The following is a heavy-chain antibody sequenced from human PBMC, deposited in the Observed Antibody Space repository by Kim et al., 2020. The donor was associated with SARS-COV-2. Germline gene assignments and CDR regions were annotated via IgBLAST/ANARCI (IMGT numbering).Heavy chain of an antibody. Sequence: GGSLRLSCATSGFSFNNYGMNWVRQTPGKGLEWVSFINYSADYIYYAGSVKGRFTVSRDHAKNSLYLQMNSLRVEDTAVYFCARAQGSGFLDDWGQGTLVTVSS. D-gene: IGHD6-25*01. J-gene: IGHJ4*02. CDR3: ARAQGSGFLDD. V-gene: IGHV3-21*06. CDR1: GFSFNNYG. CDR2: INYSADYI.